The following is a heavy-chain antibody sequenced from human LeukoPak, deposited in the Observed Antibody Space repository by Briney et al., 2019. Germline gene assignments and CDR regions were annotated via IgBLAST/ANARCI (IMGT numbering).Heavy chain of an antibody. CDR3: ERGYGNYGY. D-gene: IGHD4-11*01. J-gene: IGHJ4*02. Sequence: GGSLRLSCAASGFTFSSYWLSWVRQAPGKGLEWVANIKQDGSEKYYVDSVKGRFTIARDNAKNALYLQMNSLRAEDTAVYYCERGYGNYGYWGQGTLVTVSS. CDR2: IKQDGSEK. V-gene: IGHV3-7*01. CDR1: GFTFSSYW.